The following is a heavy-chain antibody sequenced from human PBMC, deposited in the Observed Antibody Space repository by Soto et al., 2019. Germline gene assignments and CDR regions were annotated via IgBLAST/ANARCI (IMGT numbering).Heavy chain of an antibody. CDR3: ARNPRPTYGDYADY. J-gene: IGHJ4*02. D-gene: IGHD4-17*01. V-gene: IGHV3-33*01. CDR1: GFSFSSYG. Sequence: QVQLVESGGGVVQPGTSLRLSCAASGFSFSSYGMHWVRQAPGKGLEWVAVVWYDGSNKYYADSVKGRFTISRDNSKNTLYLQMNSLRAEDTAVYCCARNPRPTYGDYADYWGQGTLVTVSS. CDR2: VWYDGSNK.